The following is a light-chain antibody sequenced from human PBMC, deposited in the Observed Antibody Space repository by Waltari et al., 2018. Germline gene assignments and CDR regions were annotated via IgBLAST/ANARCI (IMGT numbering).Light chain of an antibody. V-gene: IGLV4-69*01. J-gene: IGLJ3*02. Sequence: QLVLTQSPSASASLGASVKLTCTLSSGHSSYAIAWHQQQPEKGPQYLMKLNSDGSHSKGDGIPDRFSGSSSGAERYLTSSSLQSEDEADYYCQTWGTGGVFGGGTKLTVL. CDR3: QTWGTGGV. CDR1: SGHSSYA. CDR2: LNSDGSH.